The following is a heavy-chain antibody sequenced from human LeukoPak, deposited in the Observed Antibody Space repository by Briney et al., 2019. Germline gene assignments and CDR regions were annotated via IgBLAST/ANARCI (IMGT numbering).Heavy chain of an antibody. CDR2: ISSSNSYT. CDR1: AFTFRDYY. V-gene: IGHV3-11*05. J-gene: IGHJ4*02. Sequence: PGGSLRLSCVASAFTFRDYYMSWIRQAPGKGLEWVSYISSSNSYTKYADSVKGRFTISRDNAKNSLYLQMSSLRAEDTAVYYCAKDHMSSPVTYGYSFDSWGQGTLVTVSS. CDR3: AKDHMSSPVTYGYSFDS. D-gene: IGHD5-18*01.